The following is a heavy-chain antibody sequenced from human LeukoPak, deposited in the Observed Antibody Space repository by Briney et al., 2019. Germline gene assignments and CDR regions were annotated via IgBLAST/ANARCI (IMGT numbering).Heavy chain of an antibody. CDR1: GYTFTSYY. D-gene: IGHD6-19*01. CDR2: INPSGGST. CDR3: ARDGPVAGTEGYYYMDV. J-gene: IGHJ6*03. Sequence: ASVKVSCKASGYTFTSYYMHWVRQATGQGLEWMGIINPSGGSTSYAQKFQGRVTMTRDMSTSTVYMELSSLRSEDTAVYYCARDGPVAGTEGYYYMDVWGKGTTVTVSS. V-gene: IGHV1-46*01.